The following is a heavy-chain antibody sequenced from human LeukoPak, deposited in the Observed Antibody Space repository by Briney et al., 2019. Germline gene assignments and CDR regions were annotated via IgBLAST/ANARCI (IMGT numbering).Heavy chain of an antibody. CDR1: GFTFEDYA. V-gene: IGHV3-9*03. J-gene: IGHJ4*02. Sequence: GRSLRLSCVASGFTFEDYAMHWVRQAPGKGLEWVSGISCNSGSIGYADSVKGRFTISRDNAKNSLYMQMNSLRAEDMALYYCAKGGSYYELDYWGQGTLVTVSS. CDR3: AKGGSYYELDY. D-gene: IGHD1-26*01. CDR2: ISCNSGSI.